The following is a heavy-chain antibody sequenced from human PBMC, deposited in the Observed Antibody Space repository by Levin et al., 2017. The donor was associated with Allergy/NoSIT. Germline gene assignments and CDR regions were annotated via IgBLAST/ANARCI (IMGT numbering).Heavy chain of an antibody. Sequence: GASVKVSCKASGYSFIGYYMYWVRQAPGQGLEWMGWINPNSGGANYAQKFQGRVTMTRDASISTVYMELSRLRSDDTAVYYCARVGVEATRMGHFDYWGQGTLVTVSS. V-gene: IGHV1-2*02. D-gene: IGHD5-12*01. CDR1: GYSFIGYY. J-gene: IGHJ4*02. CDR2: INPNSGGA. CDR3: ARVGVEATRMGHFDY.